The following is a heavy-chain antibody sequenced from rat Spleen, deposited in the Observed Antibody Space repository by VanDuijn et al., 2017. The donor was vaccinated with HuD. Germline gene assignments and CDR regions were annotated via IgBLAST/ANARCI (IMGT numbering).Heavy chain of an antibody. CDR2: ISYDDTST. D-gene: IGHD1-1*01. CDR3: ATDYSGESIMDA. J-gene: IGHJ4*01. CDR1: GFTFSNYG. V-gene: IGHV5-29*01. Sequence: EVQLVESGGGLVQPGRSLKLSCAASGFTFSNYGMAWVCQTPTKGLEWVASISYDDTSTHYRDSVKGRFTISRDNAKNTLYLQMDSLRSEDTATYYCATDYSGESIMDAWGQGASVTVSS.